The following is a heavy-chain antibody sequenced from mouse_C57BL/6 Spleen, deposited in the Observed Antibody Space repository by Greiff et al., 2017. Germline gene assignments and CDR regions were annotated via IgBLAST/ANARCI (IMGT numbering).Heavy chain of an antibody. CDR3: AREGNYYGSSYEYYAMDY. CDR1: GFTFSDYY. Sequence: EVNVVESEGGLVQPGSSMKLSCTASGFTFSDYYMAWVRQVPEKGLEWVANINYDGSSTYYLDSLKSRFIISRDNAKNILYLQMSSLKSEDTATYYCAREGNYYGSSYEYYAMDYWGQGTSVTVSS. D-gene: IGHD1-1*01. J-gene: IGHJ4*01. CDR2: INYDGSST. V-gene: IGHV5-16*01.